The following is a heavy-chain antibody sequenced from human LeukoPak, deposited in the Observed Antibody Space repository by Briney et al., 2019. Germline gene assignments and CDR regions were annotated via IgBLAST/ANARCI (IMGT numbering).Heavy chain of an antibody. CDR2: INHSGST. CDR3: ARGSSRGSGRSYYYYYYGMDV. J-gene: IGHJ6*02. D-gene: IGHD3-10*01. CDR1: GGSISYYY. Sequence: SETLSLTCTVSGGSISYYYWSWIRQPPGKGLEWIGEINHSGSTNYNPSLKSRVTISVDTSKNQFSLELSSVTAADTAVYYCARGSSRGSGRSYYYYYYGMDVWGQGTTVTVSS. V-gene: IGHV4-34*01.